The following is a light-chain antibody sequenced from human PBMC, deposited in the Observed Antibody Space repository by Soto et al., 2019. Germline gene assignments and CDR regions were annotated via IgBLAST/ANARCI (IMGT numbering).Light chain of an antibody. Sequence: IVMTRSPASVSGSRMGVGAVGFRASQSVSSKLAWYQQKPGQAPRLLIYGASTRATGIPARFSGSGSGTEFTLIISSLQSEDSAVYYCQQYNSWLWTFGQGTKVDIK. J-gene: IGKJ1*01. V-gene: IGKV3-15*01. CDR3: QQYNSWLWT. CDR1: QSVSSK. CDR2: GAS.